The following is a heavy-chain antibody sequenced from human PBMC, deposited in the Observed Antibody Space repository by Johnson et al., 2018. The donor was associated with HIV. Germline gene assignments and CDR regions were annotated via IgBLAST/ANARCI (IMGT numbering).Heavy chain of an antibody. CDR1: GFTFSSYA. CDR3: ARGGIATRFFDI. D-gene: IGHD6-6*01. Sequence: QVQLVESGGGVVQPGRSLRLSCAASGFTFSSYAMHWVRQAPGKGLEWVAFIRYDGSNKYYADSVKGRCTISRDNSKNTLYLQMNSLRAEDTAVYYCARGGIATRFFDIWGQGTMVTVSS. V-gene: IGHV3-30*04. CDR2: IRYDGSNK. J-gene: IGHJ3*02.